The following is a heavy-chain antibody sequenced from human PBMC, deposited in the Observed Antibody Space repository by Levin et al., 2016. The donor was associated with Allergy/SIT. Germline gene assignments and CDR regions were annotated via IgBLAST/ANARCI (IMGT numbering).Heavy chain of an antibody. CDR1: GGTFSSYA. V-gene: IGHV1-69*13. J-gene: IGHJ5*02. D-gene: IGHD6-13*01. CDR2: IIPIFGTA. CDR3: APQDYSSSWYGGGWFDP. Sequence: SVKVSCKASGGTFSSYAISWVRQAPGQGLEWMGGIIPIFGTANYAQKFQGRVTITADESTSTAYMELSSLRSEDTAVYYCAPQDYSSSWYGGGWFDPWGQGTLVTVSS.